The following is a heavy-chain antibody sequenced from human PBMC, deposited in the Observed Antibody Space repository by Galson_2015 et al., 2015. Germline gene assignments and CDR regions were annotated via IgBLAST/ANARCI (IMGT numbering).Heavy chain of an antibody. CDR2: NSGGGGST. CDR1: GFTFKNYA. CDR3: AKEDLIGGFPDY. D-gene: IGHD2-15*01. V-gene: IGHV3-23*01. Sequence: SLRLSCAASGFTFKNYAMSWVRQAPGKGLEWVSANSGGGGSTYYADSVKGRFTISRDNSKNTLYLQVNSLRADDTAIYYCAKEDLIGGFPDYWGQGTLVTVSS. J-gene: IGHJ4*02.